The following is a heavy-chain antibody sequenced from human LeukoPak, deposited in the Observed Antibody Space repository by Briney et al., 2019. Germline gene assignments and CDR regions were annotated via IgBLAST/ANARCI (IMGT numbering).Heavy chain of an antibody. CDR3: TKALYCGGDCYSRDDY. V-gene: IGHV3-23*01. J-gene: IGHJ4*02. D-gene: IGHD2-21*02. CDR1: GFPFSTYW. Sequence: GESLRLSCAASGFPFSTYWMNWVRQAPGKGLEWVSGISGSGVTTYHADSVKGRFTISRDNSKNTLYLQMNSLRAEDTAVYYCTKALYCGGDCYSRDDYWGQGTLVTVSS. CDR2: ISGSGVTT.